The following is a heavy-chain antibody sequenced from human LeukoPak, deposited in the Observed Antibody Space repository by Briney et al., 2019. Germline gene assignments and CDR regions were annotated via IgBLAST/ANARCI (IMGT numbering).Heavy chain of an antibody. Sequence: GRSLRLSCAASGFTVSSNYMSWVRQAAGKGLEWDSAIYSGGSTYYADSVKGRFTISRDNSKNTLYLQMNSLRAEDTAVYYCAREVDGYFGLDVWGQGTTVTVSS. V-gene: IGHV3-66*01. CDR1: GFTVSSNY. D-gene: IGHD3-9*01. J-gene: IGHJ6*02. CDR3: AREVDGYFGLDV. CDR2: IYSGGST.